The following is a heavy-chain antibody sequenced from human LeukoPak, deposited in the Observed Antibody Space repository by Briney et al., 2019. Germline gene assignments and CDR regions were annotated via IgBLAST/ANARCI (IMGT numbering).Heavy chain of an antibody. D-gene: IGHD3-22*01. Sequence: PGGSLRLSCAASGFTVGNAWMSWVRQAPGKGLEWVGRVKGKTDGETTDYAAAVKVRFTISRDESKNTLYLQMNSLKTEDTAVYYCTTDRYYDSSAYPLIWGQGTVVTVSS. V-gene: IGHV3-15*01. J-gene: IGHJ3*02. CDR3: TTDRYYDSSAYPLI. CDR2: VKGKTDGETT. CDR1: GFTVGNAW.